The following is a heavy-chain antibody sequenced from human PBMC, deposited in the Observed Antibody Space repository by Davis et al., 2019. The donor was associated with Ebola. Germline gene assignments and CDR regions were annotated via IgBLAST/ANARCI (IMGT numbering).Heavy chain of an antibody. D-gene: IGHD2-15*01. V-gene: IGHV1-46*01. CDR2: INPSGGST. Sequence: ASVKVSCKASGYTFTSYYMHWVRQAPGQGLEWMGIINPSGGSTSYAQKFQDRVTMTEDTSTDTAYMELRSLRSEDTALYYCAAGGLGGGFDVWGHGTMVTVSS. CDR3: AAGGLGGGFDV. J-gene: IGHJ3*01. CDR1: GYTFTSYY.